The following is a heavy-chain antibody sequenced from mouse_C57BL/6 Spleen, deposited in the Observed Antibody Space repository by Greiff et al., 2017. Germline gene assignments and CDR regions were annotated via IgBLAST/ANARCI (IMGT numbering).Heavy chain of an antibody. D-gene: IGHD1-1*01. J-gene: IGHJ4*01. V-gene: IGHV5-4*03. CDR1: GFTFSSYA. CDR2: ISDGGSYT. Sequence: EVKLMESGGGLVKPGGSLKLSCAASGFTFSSYAMSWVRQTPEKRLEWVATISDGGSYTYYPDNVKGRFTISRDNAKNNLYLQMSHLKSEDTAMYYCAPYGSSYVDYYYAMDYWGQGTSVTVSS. CDR3: APYGSSYVDYYYAMDY.